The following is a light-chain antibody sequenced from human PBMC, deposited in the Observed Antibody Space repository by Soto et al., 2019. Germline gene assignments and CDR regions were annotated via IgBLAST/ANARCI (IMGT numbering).Light chain of an antibody. CDR3: QHYETFPYT. J-gene: IGKJ2*01. V-gene: IGKV1-5*01. Sequence: DLQMTQSPSFVSASLGDSVTIXXRASQSIDNWLAWYQQKPGKAPKIXIYDASTLESGVSSGFSGSGSGTEFTLTISSLRPDDFATYYCQHYETFPYTFGQGTKVDIK. CDR1: QSIDNW. CDR2: DAS.